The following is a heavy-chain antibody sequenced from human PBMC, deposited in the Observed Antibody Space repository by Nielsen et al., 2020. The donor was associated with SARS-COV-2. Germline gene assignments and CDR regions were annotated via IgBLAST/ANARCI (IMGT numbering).Heavy chain of an antibody. D-gene: IGHD3-10*01. J-gene: IGHJ6*02. Sequence: ASVKVSCKASGYTFTSYGISWVRQAPGQGLEWMGWISAYNGNTNYAQKLQGRVTMTTDTSTSTAYMELRSLRSDDTAVYYCARDRVLLWFGGYGMDVWGQGTTVTVSS. V-gene: IGHV1-18*01. CDR2: ISAYNGNT. CDR3: ARDRVLLWFGGYGMDV. CDR1: GYTFTSYG.